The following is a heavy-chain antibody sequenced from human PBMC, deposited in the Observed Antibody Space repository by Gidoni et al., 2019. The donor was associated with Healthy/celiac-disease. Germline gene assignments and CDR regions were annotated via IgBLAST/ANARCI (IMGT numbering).Heavy chain of an antibody. CDR2: ISSSSSYI. V-gene: IGHV3-21*01. J-gene: IGHJ6*02. Sequence: EVQLVESGGGLVKPGGSLRLSCAASGFTFSSYRMNWFRQAPGKGLEWVSSISSSSSYIYYADSVKGRFTISRDNAKNSLYLQMNSLRAEDTAVYYCARDRGSSWGYYYYGMDVWGQGTTVTVSS. CDR3: ARDRGSSWGYYYYGMDV. CDR1: GFTFSSYR. D-gene: IGHD6-13*01.